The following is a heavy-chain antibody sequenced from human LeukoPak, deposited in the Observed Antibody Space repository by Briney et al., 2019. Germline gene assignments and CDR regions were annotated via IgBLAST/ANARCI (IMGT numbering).Heavy chain of an antibody. Sequence: PSETLSLTCTVSGGSISSYYWSWIRQPAGKGLEWIGRIYTSGSTNYNPSLKSRVTMSVDTSKNQFSLKLSSVTAADTAVYYCAIDTAMAPDYYFDYWGQGTLVTVSS. D-gene: IGHD5-18*01. CDR1: GGSISSYY. V-gene: IGHV4-4*07. CDR2: IYTSGST. J-gene: IGHJ4*02. CDR3: AIDTAMAPDYYFDY.